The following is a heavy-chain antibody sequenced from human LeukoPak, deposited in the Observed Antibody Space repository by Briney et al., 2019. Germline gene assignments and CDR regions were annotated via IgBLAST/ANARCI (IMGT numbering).Heavy chain of an antibody. V-gene: IGHV3-7*01. Sequence: GSLRLSCAASGFTFSYHWMTWVRQAPGKGLEWVANIKNDGTVKNYVDSVKGRFTISRDNAKNSLYLQMNSLRAEDTAVYYCARDGAAWIIDYWGQGTLVTVSS. CDR2: IKNDGTVK. CDR1: GFTFSYHW. J-gene: IGHJ4*02. CDR3: ARDGAAWIIDY. D-gene: IGHD1-26*01.